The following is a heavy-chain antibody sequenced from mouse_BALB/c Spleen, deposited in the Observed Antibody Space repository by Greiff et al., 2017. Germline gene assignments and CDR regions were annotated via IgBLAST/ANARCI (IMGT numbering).Heavy chain of an antibody. J-gene: IGHJ4*01. CDR1: GFTFSSYG. D-gene: IGHD2-3*01. Sequence: DVQLVESGGGLVQPGGSLKLSCAASGFTFSSYGMSWVRQTPDKRLELVATINSNGGSTYYPDSVKGRFTISRDNAKNTLYLQMSSLKSEDTAMYYCARDDDSYAMDYWGQGTSVTVSS. CDR2: INSNGGST. CDR3: ARDDDSYAMDY. V-gene: IGHV5-6-3*01.